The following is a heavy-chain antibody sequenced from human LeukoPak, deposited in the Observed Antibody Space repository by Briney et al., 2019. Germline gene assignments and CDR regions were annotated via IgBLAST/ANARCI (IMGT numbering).Heavy chain of an antibody. V-gene: IGHV3-48*04. CDR2: ISSSSTTI. Sequence: GGSLRLSCAASGFTFSNHGMHWVRQAPGKGLEWVSYISSSSTTIHYADSVKGRFTISRDNSKNSLYLQMNSLRTEDTALYYCAKGPPSGCEGNFDYWGQGTLVTVSS. CDR1: GFTFSNHG. J-gene: IGHJ4*02. D-gene: IGHD5-12*01. CDR3: AKGPPSGCEGNFDY.